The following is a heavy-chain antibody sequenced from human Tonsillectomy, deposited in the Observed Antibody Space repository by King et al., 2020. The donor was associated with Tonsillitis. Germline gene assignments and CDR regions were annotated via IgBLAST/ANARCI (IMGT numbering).Heavy chain of an antibody. CDR3: ARETGSSGSAGFFGS. CDR2: ISHDGDNK. D-gene: IGHD3-22*01. Sequence: VQLVESGGGVVQPGRSLRLACAASGFRLTGSPMHWIRQIPGKGLVWVALISHDGDNKHYANSAKGRFTISRDTAHNTLYLQIIDPRNEDTAVYYCARETGSSGSAGFFGSWGQGTLVIVS. CDR1: GFRLTGSP. J-gene: IGHJ4*02. V-gene: IGHV3-30-3*01.